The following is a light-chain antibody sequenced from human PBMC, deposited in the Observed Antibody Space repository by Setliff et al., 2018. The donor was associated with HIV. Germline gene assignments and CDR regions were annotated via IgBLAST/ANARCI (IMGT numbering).Light chain of an antibody. V-gene: IGLV2-18*02. CDR3: SSYSSTSTLYV. CDR1: NSDVGSYNR. Sequence: QSALTQPPSVSGSPGQSVTISCTGTNSDVGSYNRVSWYQQPPGTAPKLMIYEVSNRPSGVPDRFSGSKSGNTASLTISGLQAEDEADYYCSSYSSTSTLYVFGTGTKVTVL. J-gene: IGLJ1*01. CDR2: EVS.